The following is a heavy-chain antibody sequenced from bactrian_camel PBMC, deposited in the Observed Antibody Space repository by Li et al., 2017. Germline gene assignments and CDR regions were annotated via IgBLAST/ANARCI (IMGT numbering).Heavy chain of an antibody. J-gene: IGHJ6*01. V-gene: IGHV3S40*01. CDR2: IYTGDGSA. CDR3: VAGQAEGRWCPVEATTSEFGY. CDR1: GYISSSC. Sequence: DVQLVESGGGSVQIGGSLRLSCAASGYISSSCMGWFRQAPGREPEGVATIYTGDGSAYYGDSVKGRFTISQDYAKKTVYLLMNSLKPEDTAMYTCVAGQAEGRWCPVEATTSEFGYRGQGTQVTVS. D-gene: IGHD6*01.